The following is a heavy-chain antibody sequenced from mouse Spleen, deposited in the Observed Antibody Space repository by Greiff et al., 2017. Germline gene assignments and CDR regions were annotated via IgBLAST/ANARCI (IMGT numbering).Heavy chain of an antibody. CDR3: ASPRLSLKDEDAMDY. CDR1: GFTFTDYY. Sequence: EVQGVESGGGLVQPGGSLSLSCAASGFTFTDYYMSWVRQPPGKALEWLGFIRNKANGYTTEYSASVKGRFTISRDNSQSILYLQMNALRAEDSATYYCASPRLSLKDEDAMDYWGQGTSVTVSS. V-gene: IGHV7-3*01. CDR2: IRNKANGYTT. J-gene: IGHJ4*01. D-gene: IGHD1-1*02.